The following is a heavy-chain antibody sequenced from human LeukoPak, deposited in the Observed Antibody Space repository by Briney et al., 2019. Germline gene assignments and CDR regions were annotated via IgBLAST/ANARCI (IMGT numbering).Heavy chain of an antibody. CDR2: IYYSGYT. V-gene: IGHV4-59*08. J-gene: IGHJ6*03. CDR3: ARTNCGGDCRGYYYSYYMDV. CDR1: GGSISSYY. D-gene: IGHD2-21*02. Sequence: SETLSLTCTVSGGSISSYYWSWIRQPPGKGLEWIGCIYYSGYTNYNPSLKSRITISVDTSKKQFSLKLSSVTAADTAVYYRARTNCGGDCRGYYYSYYMDVWGKGTTVTISS.